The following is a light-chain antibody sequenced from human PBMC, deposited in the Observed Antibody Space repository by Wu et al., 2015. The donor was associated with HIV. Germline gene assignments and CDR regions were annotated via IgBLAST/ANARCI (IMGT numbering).Light chain of an antibody. CDR2: TAS. CDR3: QQSYNTPWT. CDR1: QSISNY. Sequence: DIQMTQSPSSLSASVGDRVTITCRASQSISNYLNWYQQKPGKAPKLLIYTASSLQSGVPSRFSGIRSGTDFTLTISSLQPEDFATYYCQQSYNTPWTFGQGTKVEIK. J-gene: IGKJ1*01. V-gene: IGKV1-39*01.